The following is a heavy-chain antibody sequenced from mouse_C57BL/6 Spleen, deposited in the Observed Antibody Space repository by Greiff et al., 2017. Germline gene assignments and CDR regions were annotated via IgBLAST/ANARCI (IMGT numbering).Heavy chain of an antibody. CDR1: GYTFTDYY. D-gene: IGHD1-1*01. V-gene: IGHV1-26*01. J-gene: IGHJ3*01. CDR3: ATYYGSSYDWFAY. Sequence: EVQLQQSGPELVKPGASVKISCKASGYTFTDYYMNWVKQSHGKSLEWIGDINPNNGGTSYNQKFKGKATLTVDKSSSTAYMELRSLTSEDSAVYYCATYYGSSYDWFAYWGQGTLVTVSA. CDR2: INPNNGGT.